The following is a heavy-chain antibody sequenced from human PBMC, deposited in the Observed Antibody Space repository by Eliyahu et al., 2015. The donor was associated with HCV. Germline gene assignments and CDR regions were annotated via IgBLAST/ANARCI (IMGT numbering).Heavy chain of an antibody. CDR2: INSDGSRT. Sequence: EVQLVESGGGVIQPGGSLRLSCAASGFTFSSYWMHWVRQAPGKGLVWVSRINSDGSRTIYADFVRGRFTISRDNAKNTLYLQMNSLSAEDTAVYYCVRDPSDDVTWSSNWFDPWGQGTLVTVSS. J-gene: IGHJ5*02. CDR3: VRDPSDDVTWSSNWFDP. V-gene: IGHV3-74*01. CDR1: GFTFSSYW. D-gene: IGHD3-10*01.